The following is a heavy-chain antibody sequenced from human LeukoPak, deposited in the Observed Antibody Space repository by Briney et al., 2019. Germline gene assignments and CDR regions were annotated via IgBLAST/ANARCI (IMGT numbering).Heavy chain of an antibody. Sequence: PGGSLRLSCAASGFSSGSSALGWVRQAPGKGLEWIPSISGSGSYTYYTDSVKGRFTISRDNSKNTVYLQMNSLRDEDTAVYYCATRSFYYGMDVWGQGTTVTVS. V-gene: IGHV3-23*01. CDR3: ATRSFYYGMDV. CDR1: GFSSGSSA. CDR2: ISGSGSYT. J-gene: IGHJ6*02.